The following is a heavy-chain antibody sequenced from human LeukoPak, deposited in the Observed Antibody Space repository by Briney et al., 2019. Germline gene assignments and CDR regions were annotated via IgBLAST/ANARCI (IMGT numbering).Heavy chain of an antibody. Sequence: SVKVSCKASGGTFSSYAISWVRQAPGQGLEWMGGIITIFGRPNYPQNFKGRVTITADSSTSTSYLELKSLTSEDTAVYFCASRWGGYWGQGTLVTVSP. V-gene: IGHV1-69*06. J-gene: IGHJ4*02. CDR2: IITIFGRP. CDR1: GGTFSSYA. CDR3: ASRWGGY. D-gene: IGHD3-16*01.